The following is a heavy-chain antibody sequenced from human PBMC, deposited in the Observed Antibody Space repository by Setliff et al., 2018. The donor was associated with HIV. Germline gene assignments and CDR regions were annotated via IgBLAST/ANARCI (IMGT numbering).Heavy chain of an antibody. V-gene: IGHV4-39*07. D-gene: IGHD6-13*01. CDR2: VSSSGDT. CDR1: GGSISSTSYF. Sequence: SLTCTVSGGSISSTSYFWGWIRLPPAKGLEWIGSVSSSGDTFYTPSLKSRVDISIDTSKRVFSLNLNSATAADTAMYYCARFAGSSWIDYWGQGALVTVSS. J-gene: IGHJ4*02. CDR3: ARFAGSSWIDY.